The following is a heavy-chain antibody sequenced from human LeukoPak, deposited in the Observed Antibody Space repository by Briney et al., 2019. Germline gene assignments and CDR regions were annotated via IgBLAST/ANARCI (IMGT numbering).Heavy chain of an antibody. Sequence: GASVKVSCKASGYTFTTFDINWVRQATGQGLEWMGWLNPTSGNTGYAQKFQGRVTMARNISISTAYMEVSSLRSEDTAVYCCATYGYTSGWYSNYWGQGTLVTVSS. CDR3: ATYGYTSGWYSNY. V-gene: IGHV1-8*01. D-gene: IGHD6-19*01. CDR2: LNPTSGNT. J-gene: IGHJ4*02. CDR1: GYTFTTFD.